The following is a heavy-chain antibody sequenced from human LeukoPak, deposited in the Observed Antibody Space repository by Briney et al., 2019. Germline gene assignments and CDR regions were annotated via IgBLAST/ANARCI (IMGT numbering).Heavy chain of an antibody. J-gene: IGHJ4*02. V-gene: IGHV7-4-1*02. Sequence: ASVKVSCKASGGTFSSYAISWVRQAPGQGLEWMGWINTNTGNPTYAQGFTGRFVFSLDTSVSTTYLQISSLKAEDTAIYYCARSNNDGDYLGVGFDYWGQGALVTVSS. CDR2: INTNTGNP. CDR3: ARSNNDGDYLGVGFDY. D-gene: IGHD4-17*01. CDR1: GGTFSSYA.